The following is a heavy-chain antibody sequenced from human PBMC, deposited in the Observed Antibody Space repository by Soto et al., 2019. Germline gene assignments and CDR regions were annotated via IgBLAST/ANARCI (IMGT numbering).Heavy chain of an antibody. J-gene: IGHJ4*02. CDR2: IYYSGST. V-gene: IGHV4-31*03. Sequence: SETLSLTCTVSGGSISSGGYYWSWIRQHPGKGLEWIGYIYYSGSTYYNPSLKSRVTISVDTSKNQFSLKLSSVTAADTAVYYCARVTLGYCSSTSCYAYFDYWGQGTLVTVSS. D-gene: IGHD2-2*01. CDR3: ARVTLGYCSSTSCYAYFDY. CDR1: GGSISSGGYY.